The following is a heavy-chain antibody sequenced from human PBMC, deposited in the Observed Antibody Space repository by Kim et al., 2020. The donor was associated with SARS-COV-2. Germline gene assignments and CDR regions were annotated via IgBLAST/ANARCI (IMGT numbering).Heavy chain of an antibody. CDR3: ARQDTAMGWWFDP. D-gene: IGHD5-18*01. CDR2: IYYSGST. CDR1: GGSISSSSYY. Sequence: SETLSLTCTVSGGSISSSSYYWGWIRQPPGKGLEWIGSIYYSGSTYYNPSLKSRVTISVDTSKNQFSLKLSSVTAADTAVYYCARQDTAMGWWFDPWGQGTLVTVSS. J-gene: IGHJ5*02. V-gene: IGHV4-39*01.